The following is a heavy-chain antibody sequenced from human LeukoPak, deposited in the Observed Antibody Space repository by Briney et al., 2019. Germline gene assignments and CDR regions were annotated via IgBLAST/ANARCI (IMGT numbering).Heavy chain of an antibody. J-gene: IGHJ6*02. CDR3: AKGLSGYRYYYYGMDV. V-gene: IGHV3-30*18. Sequence: GRSLRLSCAASGFTFSSYGMHWVRQAPGKGLEWVAVISYDGSNKYYADSVKGRFTISRDNSKNMLYLQMNSLRAEDTAVYYCAKGLSGYRYYYYGMDVWGQGTTVTVSS. CDR1: GFTFSSYG. CDR2: ISYDGSNK. D-gene: IGHD3-3*01.